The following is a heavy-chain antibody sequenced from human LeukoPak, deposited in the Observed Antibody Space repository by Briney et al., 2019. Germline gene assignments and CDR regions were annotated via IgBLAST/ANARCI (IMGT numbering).Heavy chain of an antibody. D-gene: IGHD6-13*01. J-gene: IGHJ4*02. CDR3: ARVGSSSWGFDY. Sequence: GGSLRLSCAASGFTFSSYEMNWVRQAPGKGLEWVSSISSSSSYIYYADSVKGRFTISRDNAKNSLYLQMNSLRAEDTAVYYCARVGSSSWGFDYWGQGTLVTVSS. V-gene: IGHV3-21*01. CDR1: GFTFSSYE. CDR2: ISSSSSYI.